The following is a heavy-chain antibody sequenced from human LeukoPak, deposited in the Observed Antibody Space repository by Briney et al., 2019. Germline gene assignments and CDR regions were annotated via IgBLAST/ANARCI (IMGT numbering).Heavy chain of an antibody. CDR3: ARDTKAGYFDL. CDR2: IKEDGTRD. Sequence: GGSLRLSYAASGFMFNTYWMSWVRQAPGKGLEWLANIKEDGTRDYYVESVKGRFTISKDNAKNSLYLQVNSLGVEDTAVYYCARDTKAGYFDLWGQGTLVTVSS. J-gene: IGHJ4*02. CDR1: GFMFNTYW. V-gene: IGHV3-7*04.